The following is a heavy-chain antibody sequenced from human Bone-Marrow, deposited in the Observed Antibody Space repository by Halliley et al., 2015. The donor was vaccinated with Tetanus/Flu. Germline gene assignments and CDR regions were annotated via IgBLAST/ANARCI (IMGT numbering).Heavy chain of an antibody. Sequence: TLSLTCTVSGDSITNSNYYWAWIRQPPGKGLEWIASIYYSGSTYYNPSLKSRVTISVDTSKNQLSLRVTSVTAADTALYYCARRLAVSAPYYFDYWGQGSLVAVSS. V-gene: IGHV4-39*01. CDR2: IYYSGST. D-gene: IGHD2-15*01. J-gene: IGHJ4*02. CDR3: ARRLAVSAPYYFDY. CDR1: GDSITNSNYY.